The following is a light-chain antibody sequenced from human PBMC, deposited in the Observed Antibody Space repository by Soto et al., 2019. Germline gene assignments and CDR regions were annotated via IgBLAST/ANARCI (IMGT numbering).Light chain of an antibody. CDR3: CSYAGAFTYV. CDR1: SSDVGGYSY. CDR2: DVS. Sequence: QSALTQPRSVSGSPGHSVTISCTGTSSDVGGYSYVSWYQQHPGKAPKLMISDVSKRPPGVPDRFSGSKFGNTASLTISGLQAEDEADYYCCSYAGAFTYVFGSGTKLTVL. J-gene: IGLJ1*01. V-gene: IGLV2-11*01.